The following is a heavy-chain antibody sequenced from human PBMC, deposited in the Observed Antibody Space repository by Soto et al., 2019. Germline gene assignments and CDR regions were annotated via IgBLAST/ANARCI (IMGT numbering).Heavy chain of an antibody. CDR2: IYYSGYT. CDR1: GGSINSNNYY. CDR3: ARPVGSGSYADCYFDS. V-gene: IGHV4-39*01. J-gene: IGHJ2*01. Sequence: SETLSLTCSVSGGSINSNNYYWGWIRQPPGKGLEWIGSIYYSGYTYYNPSLKSRITTSLDTSKNQVSLKLSSVTAADTAVYYCARPVGSGSYADCYFDSWGPGTVVTVXS. D-gene: IGHD3-10*01.